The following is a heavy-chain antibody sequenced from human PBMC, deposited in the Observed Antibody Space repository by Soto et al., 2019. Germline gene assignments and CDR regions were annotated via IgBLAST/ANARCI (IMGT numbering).Heavy chain of an antibody. D-gene: IGHD3-9*01. CDR3: AKTGPYDILTYWYFDL. V-gene: IGHV4-39*01. J-gene: IGHJ2*01. CDR2: IYYSGTT. CDR1: GDSISSSSYY. Sequence: SETLSLTCIVSGDSISSSSYYWVWIRQPPGKGLEWIGSIYYSGTTYYNPSLESRVTISIDTSKNQFSLKVSSLTAADTAVYYCAKTGPYDILTYWYFDLWGRGTLVTV.